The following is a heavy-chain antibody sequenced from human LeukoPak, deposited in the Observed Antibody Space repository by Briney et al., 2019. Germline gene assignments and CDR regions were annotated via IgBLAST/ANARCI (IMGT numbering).Heavy chain of an antibody. CDR1: GVSIDSYQ. CDR2: FYYTGST. J-gene: IGHJ4*02. D-gene: IGHD2-21*02. CDR3: AGRTAATSRPFDY. V-gene: IGHV4-59*01. Sequence: PSETLSLTCSVAGVSIDSYQCSWIRQPPGKGREWIGYFYYTGSTNYSPSFEGRVTISETTSKNQFSLRLTSVTAADTAVYYCAGRTAATSRPFDYWGQGTLVTVSS.